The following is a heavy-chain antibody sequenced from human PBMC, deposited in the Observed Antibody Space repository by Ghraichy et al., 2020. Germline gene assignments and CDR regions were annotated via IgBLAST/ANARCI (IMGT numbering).Heavy chain of an antibody. D-gene: IGHD3-22*01. V-gene: IGHV3-23*01. Sequence: GGSLRLSCAASGFTFSSYAMSWVRQAPGKGLEWVSAISGSGGSTYYADSVKGRFTISRDNSKNTLYLQMNSLRAEDTAVYYCAKDMDYYDSSGYLNWFDPWGQGTLVTVSS. CDR1: GFTFSSYA. CDR3: AKDMDYYDSSGYLNWFDP. CDR2: ISGSGGST. J-gene: IGHJ5*02.